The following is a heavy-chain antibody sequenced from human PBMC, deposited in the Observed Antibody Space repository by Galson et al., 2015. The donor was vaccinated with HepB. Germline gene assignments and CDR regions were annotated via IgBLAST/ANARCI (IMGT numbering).Heavy chain of an antibody. J-gene: IGHJ4*02. CDR3: AKISLTSENFDY. D-gene: IGHD3-9*01. V-gene: IGHV3-23*01. CDR2: IGHSGGAA. CDR1: GFSFSDYP. Sequence: SLRLSCAASGFSFSDYPMGWVRQAPGKGLECVSSIGHSGGAAYYADSVRGRFTISRDNSKNTLYLQMNTLRAEDTAIYYCAKISLTSENFDYWGQGTLVTVSS.